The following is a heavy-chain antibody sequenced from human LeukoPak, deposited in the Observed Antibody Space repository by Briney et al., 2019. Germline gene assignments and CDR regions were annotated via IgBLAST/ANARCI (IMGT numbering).Heavy chain of an antibody. CDR1: ELSVGSNY. CDR3: ARAKAAAGLFDY. D-gene: IGHD6-13*01. J-gene: IGHJ4*02. V-gene: IGHV3-53*01. CDR2: IYSGGST. Sequence: PGGSLRLSCAASELSVGSNYMTWVRQAPGEGLERVSVIYSGGSTYYADSVKGRFTISRDNSKNTLYLQMNSLRAEDTAVYYCARAKAAAGLFDYWGQGTLVTVSS.